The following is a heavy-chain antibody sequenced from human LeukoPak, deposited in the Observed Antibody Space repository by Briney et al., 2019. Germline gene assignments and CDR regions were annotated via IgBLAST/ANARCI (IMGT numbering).Heavy chain of an antibody. V-gene: IGHV3-20*04. CDR1: GFTFDDYG. CDR3: ARMTYYYYMDV. Sequence: GGSLRLSCAASGFTFDDYGMSWVRQAPGKGLEWVSGINWNGGSTGYADSVKGRFTFSRDNAKNSLYLQMNSLRAEDTALYYCARMTYYYYMDVWGKGTTVTVSS. J-gene: IGHJ6*03. D-gene: IGHD2-21*02. CDR2: INWNGGST.